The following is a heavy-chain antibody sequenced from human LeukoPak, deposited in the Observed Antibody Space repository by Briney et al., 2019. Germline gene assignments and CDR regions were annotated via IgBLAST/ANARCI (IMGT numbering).Heavy chain of an antibody. D-gene: IGHD1-26*01. V-gene: IGHV4-59*01. CDR3: ARDGSDYYFDY. CDR1: GGSISSYY. Sequence: SETLSLTCTVSGGSISSYYWSWIRQPPGKGLEWIGYIYYSGSTNYNPSLKSRVTISVGTSKNQFSLKLSSVTAADTAVYYCARDGSDYYFDYWGQGTLVTVSS. J-gene: IGHJ4*02. CDR2: IYYSGST.